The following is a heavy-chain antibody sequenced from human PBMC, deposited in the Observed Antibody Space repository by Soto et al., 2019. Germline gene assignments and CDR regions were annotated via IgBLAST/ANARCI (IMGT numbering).Heavy chain of an antibody. Sequence: QVQLVQSGAEVKKPGASVKGSCKASGYIFTSYNINWVRQAAGHGLEWMGWVNPDSGHTVNAQKFQGRVTMTRDIYIGTAHTRLRSLTPEDTAVYYCERAAPFSNYALECLSYMDVWGKGASVTVSS. CDR2: VNPDSGHT. V-gene: IGHV1-8*02. CDR3: ERAAPFSNYALECLSYMDV. D-gene: IGHD4-4*01. J-gene: IGHJ6*03. CDR1: GYIFTSYN.